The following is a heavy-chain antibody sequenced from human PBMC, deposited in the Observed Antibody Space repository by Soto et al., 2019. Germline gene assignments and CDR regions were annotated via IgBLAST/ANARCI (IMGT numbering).Heavy chain of an antibody. V-gene: IGHV3-30*18. CDR2: ISYDSSNY. Sequence: VQLLESGGGLIQPGGSLRLSCAASGFTFSYGIHWLRQAPGKSLEVVGYISYDSSNYVYGESVKGRFTISRDNSKNTEFLQMNSLRAEDTAVYYCAKLVLGYFSGNTCVDYWVQGTLVAVSS. J-gene: IGHJ4*02. D-gene: IGHD2-15*01. CDR3: AKLVLGYFSGNTCVDY. CDR1: GFTFSYG.